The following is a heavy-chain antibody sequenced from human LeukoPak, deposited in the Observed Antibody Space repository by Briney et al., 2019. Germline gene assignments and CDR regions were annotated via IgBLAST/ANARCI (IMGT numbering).Heavy chain of an antibody. Sequence: GGSLRLFCAASGFTLSSYEMNWVRQAPGKGLEWVSYISSSGSTIYYADSVKGRFTISRDNAENSLYLQMNSLRAEDTAVYYCARDPTGYDFWSGGNWFDPWGQGTLVTVSS. J-gene: IGHJ5*02. CDR2: ISSSGSTI. CDR1: GFTLSSYE. V-gene: IGHV3-48*03. D-gene: IGHD3-3*01. CDR3: ARDPTGYDFWSGGNWFDP.